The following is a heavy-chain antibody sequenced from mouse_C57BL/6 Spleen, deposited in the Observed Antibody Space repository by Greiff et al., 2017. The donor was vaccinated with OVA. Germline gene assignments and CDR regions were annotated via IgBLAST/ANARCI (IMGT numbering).Heavy chain of an antibody. J-gene: IGHJ4*01. Sequence: QVQLQQSGAELVKPGASVKISCKASGYAFSSYWMNWVKQRPGKGLEWIGQIYPGDGDTNYNGKFKGKATLTADKYSSTAYMQLSSLTSEDSAVYFCARRGDYDYDVDAMDYWGQGTSVTVSS. CDR1: GYAFSSYW. CDR2: IYPGDGDT. D-gene: IGHD2-4*01. V-gene: IGHV1-80*01. CDR3: ARRGDYDYDVDAMDY.